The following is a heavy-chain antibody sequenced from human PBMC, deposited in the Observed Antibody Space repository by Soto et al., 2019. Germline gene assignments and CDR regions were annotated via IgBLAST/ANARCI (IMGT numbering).Heavy chain of an antibody. CDR2: ISGSGGST. CDR3: AKGGRQWLVTSDFNY. V-gene: IGHV3-23*01. CDR1: GFTFSSYA. J-gene: IGHJ4*02. D-gene: IGHD6-19*01. Sequence: GSLRLSCAASGFTFSSYALSWVRQAPGKGLEWVSAISGSGGSTHYADSVKGRFTISRDSSKNTVSLEMTSLRAEDTAVYYCAKGGRQWLVTSDFNYWGQGALVTGSS.